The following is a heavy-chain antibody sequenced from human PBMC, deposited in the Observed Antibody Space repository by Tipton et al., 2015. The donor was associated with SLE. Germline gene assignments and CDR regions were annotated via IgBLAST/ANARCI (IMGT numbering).Heavy chain of an antibody. V-gene: IGHV4-61*01. CDR2: IYYSGST. Sequence: TLSLTCAVSGYSISSGYYWGWIRQPPGKGLEWIGYIYYSGSTNYNPSLKSRVTISVDTSKNQFSLKLSSVTAADTAVYYCASSYDFWSGYFDYWGQGTLVTVSS. CDR3: ASSYDFWSGYFDY. D-gene: IGHD3-3*01. J-gene: IGHJ4*02. CDR1: GYSISSGYY.